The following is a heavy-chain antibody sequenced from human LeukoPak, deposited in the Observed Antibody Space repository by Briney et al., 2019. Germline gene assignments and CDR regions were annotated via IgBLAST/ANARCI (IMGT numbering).Heavy chain of an antibody. V-gene: IGHV1-8*01. CDR3: AIGQQLVRGAFDI. CDR1: GYTFTIYD. CDR2: MNPNSGNT. Sequence: GASVTVSFTSSGYTFTIYDINWVRQAHGQGLEWMGWMNPNSGNTGYAQKFQGRVTMTRNTSISTAYMELSSLRSEDTAVYYCAIGQQLVRGAFDIWGQGTMVTVSS. J-gene: IGHJ3*02. D-gene: IGHD6-13*01.